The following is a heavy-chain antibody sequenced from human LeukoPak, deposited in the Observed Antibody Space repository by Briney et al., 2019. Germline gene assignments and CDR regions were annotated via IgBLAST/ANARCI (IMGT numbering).Heavy chain of an antibody. V-gene: IGHV3-48*02. Sequence: GGSLRLSCAASGFTFSSHSMNWVRQAPGKGLEWVSFISSSSRTIHYADPVKGRFTISRDNAKNSLYLQMNSLRDEDTAVYYCARDLSSVPTRWGQGTLVTVSS. J-gene: IGHJ4*02. CDR3: ARDLSSVPTR. D-gene: IGHD3-10*01. CDR2: ISSSSRTI. CDR1: GFTFSSHS.